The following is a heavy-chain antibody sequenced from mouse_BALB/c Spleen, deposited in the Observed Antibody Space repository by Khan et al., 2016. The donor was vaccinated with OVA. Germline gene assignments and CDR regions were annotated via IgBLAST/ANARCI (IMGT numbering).Heavy chain of an antibody. V-gene: IGHV14-3*02. CDR3: AGKAGK. CDR2: IDPQNGNT. CDR1: GSYIKDTY. Sequence: VQLQQSGAELVKSGATVKLSCTASGSYIKDTYMHWLKQWPEQGLEWIGSIDPQNGNTKYDPKFQGKATITADTSSNTAYLQLRSLTSEDSAVYCCAGKAGKWGQGTTLTVSS. J-gene: IGHJ2*01.